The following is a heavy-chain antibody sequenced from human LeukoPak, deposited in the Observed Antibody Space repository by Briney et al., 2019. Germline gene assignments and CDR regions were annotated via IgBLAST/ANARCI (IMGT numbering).Heavy chain of an antibody. CDR2: INPNSGGT. D-gene: IGHD3-3*01. CDR1: GYTFTGYY. J-gene: IGHJ4*02. CDR3: ARVDTIYQFDY. V-gene: IGHV1-2*06. Sequence: ASVKVSCKASGYTFTGYYMHWVRQAPGQGLEWMGRINPNSGGTNYAQKFQGRVTMTRDTSISTAYMELSRPRSDDTAVYYCARVDTIYQFDYWGQGTLVTVSS.